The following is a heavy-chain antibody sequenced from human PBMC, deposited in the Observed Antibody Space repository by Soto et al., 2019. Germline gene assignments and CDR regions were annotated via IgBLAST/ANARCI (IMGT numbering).Heavy chain of an antibody. V-gene: IGHV1-2*04. CDR1: GYTFTGYY. J-gene: IGHJ3*02. CDR3: ARGSTGYSSGWSRVSFDI. D-gene: IGHD6-19*01. CDR2: INPNSGGT. Sequence: ASVKVSFKASGYTFTGYYMHWVRQAPGQGLEWMGWINPNSGGTNYAQKFQGWVTMTRDTSISTAYMELSRLRSDDTAVYYCARGSTGYSSGWSRVSFDIWGQGTMVTVSS.